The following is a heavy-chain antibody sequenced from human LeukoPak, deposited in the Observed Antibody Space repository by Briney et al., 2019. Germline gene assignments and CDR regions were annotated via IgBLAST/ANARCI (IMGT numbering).Heavy chain of an antibody. V-gene: IGHV3-23*01. CDR3: ATTLGVLAFNI. J-gene: IGHJ3*02. Sequence: GGSLRLSCAASGFIFSTYAMTWVRQAPGQGLEWVSVISGDGGNTYYADSVKGRFTISRDNSRNTLYLQMSSLRAEDTAKYYCATTLGVLAFNIWGQGTMVTVSS. D-gene: IGHD1-26*01. CDR1: GFIFSTYA. CDR2: ISGDGGNT.